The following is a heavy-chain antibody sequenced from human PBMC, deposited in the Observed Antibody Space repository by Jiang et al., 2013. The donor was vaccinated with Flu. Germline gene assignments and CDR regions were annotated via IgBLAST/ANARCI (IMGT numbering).Heavy chain of an antibody. CDR2: IFHSGST. CDR3: ARGNSGSAPGFDY. J-gene: IGHJ4*02. CDR1: GGSVNSGGYS. V-gene: IGHV4-30-2*01. Sequence: GPGLVKPSQTLSLTRAVSGGSVNSGGYSWSWVRQPPGKGLEWIGYIFHSGSTFSNPSLKSRVTISIDRSKNQFSLNLTSVTAADTATYYCARGNSGSAPGFDYWGQGTLVRVSS. D-gene: IGHD2-21*01.